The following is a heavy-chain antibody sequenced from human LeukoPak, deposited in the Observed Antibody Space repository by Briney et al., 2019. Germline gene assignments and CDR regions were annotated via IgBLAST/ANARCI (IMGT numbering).Heavy chain of an antibody. D-gene: IGHD6-19*01. CDR3: AKTTAGNSSGRNPGWPVDY. CDR2: VSGSGGIT. J-gene: IGHJ4*02. CDR1: GFTFNSYA. Sequence: QAGGSLRLSCAASGFTFNSYAMTWVRQAPGKGLEWVSHVSGSGGITYYADSVKGRFTIFRDNSKNTLYLQMNSLRAEDTAVYYCAKTTAGNSSGRNPGWPVDYWGQGTLATVSS. V-gene: IGHV3-23*01.